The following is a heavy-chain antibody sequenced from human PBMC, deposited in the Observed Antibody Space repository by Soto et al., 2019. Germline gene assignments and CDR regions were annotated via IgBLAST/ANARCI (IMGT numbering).Heavy chain of an antibody. D-gene: IGHD3-16*01. Sequence: SETLSLTCAVSGYSISSGYYWGWIRQPPGKGLEWIGSISHSGSTYYNPSLKSRVTISVDTSKKQLSLKLTSATAAGTAVYYCARVRAWGESSGPFDLWGQGTLVTV. CDR3: ARVRAWGESSGPFDL. CDR1: GYSISSGYY. CDR2: ISHSGST. J-gene: IGHJ4*02. V-gene: IGHV4-38-2*01.